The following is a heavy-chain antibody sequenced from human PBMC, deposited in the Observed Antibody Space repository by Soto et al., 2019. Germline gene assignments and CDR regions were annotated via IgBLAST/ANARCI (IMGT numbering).Heavy chain of an antibody. J-gene: IGHJ4*02. Sequence: HPGGSLRLSCAASGFTFSSYSMNWVRQAPGKGLEWVSYISSSSSTIYYADSVKGRFTISRDNAKNSLYLQMNSLRAEDTAVYYCARGSVSGRSSFDYWGQGTLVTVSS. D-gene: IGHD1-26*01. V-gene: IGHV3-48*01. CDR3: ARGSVSGRSSFDY. CDR2: ISSSSSTI. CDR1: GFTFSSYS.